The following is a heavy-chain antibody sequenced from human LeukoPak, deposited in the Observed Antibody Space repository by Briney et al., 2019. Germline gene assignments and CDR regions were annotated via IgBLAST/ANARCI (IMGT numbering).Heavy chain of an antibody. CDR3: ARERYSLTIFDY. Sequence: SETLSLTCIVSGGSISTSYYYWAWIRQPPGKGLEWIGNIHNSESTYYNPSLKSRATISVDTSKNQFSLKLSSVTAADTAVYYCARERYSLTIFDYWGRGTLVTVSS. CDR2: IHNSEST. V-gene: IGHV4-39*02. CDR1: GGSISTSYYY. J-gene: IGHJ4*02. D-gene: IGHD1-26*01.